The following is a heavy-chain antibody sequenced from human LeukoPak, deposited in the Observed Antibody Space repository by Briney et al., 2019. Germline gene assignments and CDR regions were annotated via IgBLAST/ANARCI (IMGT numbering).Heavy chain of an antibody. J-gene: IGHJ5*02. D-gene: IGHD5-24*01. CDR3: ARDRERATSTHWFDP. CDR1: GYTFTGYY. Sequence: ASVKVSCKASGYTFTGYYMHWVRQAPGQGLEWMGRINPNSGGTNYAQKFQGRVTMTRDTSISTAYMELSRLRSDGTAVYYCARDRERATSTHWFDPWGQGTLVTVSS. CDR2: INPNSGGT. V-gene: IGHV1-2*06.